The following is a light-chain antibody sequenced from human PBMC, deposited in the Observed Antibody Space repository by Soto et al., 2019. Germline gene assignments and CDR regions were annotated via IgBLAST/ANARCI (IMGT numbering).Light chain of an antibody. CDR3: HLYGSSAGIT. V-gene: IGKV3-20*01. CDR2: AAS. CDR1: QSVSDNY. Sequence: EIALTQSPGTLSLSPGERATLSCRASQSVSDNYLAWYQQRPTQAPRLLIYAASTRATGIPDRFSASGSGTDFVLTISRLEPEDFAVYYCHLYGSSAGITFGQGTRLYIK. J-gene: IGKJ5*01.